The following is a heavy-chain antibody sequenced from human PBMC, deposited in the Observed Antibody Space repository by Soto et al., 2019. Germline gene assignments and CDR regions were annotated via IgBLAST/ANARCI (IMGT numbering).Heavy chain of an antibody. V-gene: IGHV1-18*01. D-gene: IGHD3-10*01. J-gene: IGHJ4*02. Sequence: QVQLMQSGAELTKPGASVKVSCETSGYAFNTYGLSWVRQAPGQGLEWMGWIVADSGNTIYAQKFQGRVTMYRDTSTNTAYMELRSLTSDESALYYCARVAGEGSGSRRFDFWGQGNLVSVSS. CDR3: ARVAGEGSGSRRFDF. CDR1: GYAFNTYG. CDR2: IVADSGNT.